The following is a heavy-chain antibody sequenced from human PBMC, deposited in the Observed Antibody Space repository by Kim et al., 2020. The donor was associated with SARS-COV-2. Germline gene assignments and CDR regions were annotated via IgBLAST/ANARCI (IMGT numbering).Heavy chain of an antibody. V-gene: IGHV3-30*14. CDR3: ARDDSSGSGYYYYGIYI. D-gene: IGHD3-22*01. Sequence: VKGRFTISRDNSNNTLYLQMNSLTTEDTGVYYCARDDSSGSGYYYYGIYIWGQGTTVTVSS. J-gene: IGHJ6*02.